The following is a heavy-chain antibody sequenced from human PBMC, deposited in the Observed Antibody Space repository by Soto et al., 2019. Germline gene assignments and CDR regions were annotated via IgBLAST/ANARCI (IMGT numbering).Heavy chain of an antibody. V-gene: IGHV3-21*01. CDR3: ARGRVHDYSNHGWFDP. CDR2: ISSSSSYI. CDR1: GFTFSSYS. J-gene: IGHJ5*02. Sequence: GGSLRLSCAASGFTFSSYSMNWVRQAPGKGLEWVSSISSSSSYIYYADSVKGRFTISRDNAKNSLYLQMNSLRAEDTAVYYCARGRVHDYSNHGWFDPWGQGTLVTVTS. D-gene: IGHD4-4*01.